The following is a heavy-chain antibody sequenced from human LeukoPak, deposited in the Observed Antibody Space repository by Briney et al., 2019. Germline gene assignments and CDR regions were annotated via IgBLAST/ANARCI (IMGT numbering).Heavy chain of an antibody. D-gene: IGHD5-24*01. CDR1: GGSISSGDYY. Sequence: SETLSLTCTVSGGSISSGDYYWSWIRQTPGKGLEWIGYIYYSGSTYYNPSLKSRVTISVDTSKNQFSLKLSSVTAADTAVYYCASQDGYSNYVCYWGQGTLVTVSS. CDR2: IYYSGST. CDR3: ASQDGYSNYVCY. V-gene: IGHV4-30-4*08. J-gene: IGHJ4*02.